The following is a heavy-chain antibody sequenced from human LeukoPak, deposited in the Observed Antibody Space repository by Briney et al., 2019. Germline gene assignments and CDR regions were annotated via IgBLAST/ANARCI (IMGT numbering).Heavy chain of an antibody. V-gene: IGHV1-2*06. CDR3: ARGYCSAGSCYSVENWFDP. D-gene: IGHD2-15*01. CDR2: INPNSGGT. CDR1: GYTFAGYY. J-gene: IGHJ5*02. Sequence: GASVKVSCKAAGYTFAGYYMFWVRQAPGQGLEWMGRINPNSGGTNYAQKFQGRVTMTRDTSISTAYMELSRLRSDDTAVYYCARGYCSAGSCYSVENWFDPSGQGTLVTVSS.